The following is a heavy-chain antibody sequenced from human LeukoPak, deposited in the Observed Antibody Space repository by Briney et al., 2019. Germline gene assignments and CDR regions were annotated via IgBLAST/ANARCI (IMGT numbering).Heavy chain of an antibody. V-gene: IGHV4-39*07. CDR1: GGSITKNGYY. CDR2: MHYSGST. Sequence: SETLSLTCSVSGGSITKNGYYWGWIRQSPETGLEWIGSMHYSGSTYYNPSLNSRVTISVDTSKNQFSLKLTSVTAADTAVYYCCGSGWFAGPFGYWGQGALVTVSS. CDR3: CGSGWFAGPFGY. J-gene: IGHJ4*02. D-gene: IGHD6-19*01.